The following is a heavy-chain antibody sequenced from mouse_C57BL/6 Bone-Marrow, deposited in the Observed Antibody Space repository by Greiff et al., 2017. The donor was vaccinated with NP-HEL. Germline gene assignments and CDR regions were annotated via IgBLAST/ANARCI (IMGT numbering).Heavy chain of an antibody. Sequence: EVQRVESGGGLVKPGGSLKLSCAASGFTFSSYAMSWVRQTPEKRLEWVATISDGGSYTHYPDNVKGRFTISRDDAKNNLYLQMSHLKSEDTAMYYCARIYPQSWFAYWGQGTLVTVSA. CDR2: ISDGGSYT. CDR3: ARIYPQSWFAY. CDR1: GFTFSSYA. V-gene: IGHV5-4*01. D-gene: IGHD2-1*01. J-gene: IGHJ3*01.